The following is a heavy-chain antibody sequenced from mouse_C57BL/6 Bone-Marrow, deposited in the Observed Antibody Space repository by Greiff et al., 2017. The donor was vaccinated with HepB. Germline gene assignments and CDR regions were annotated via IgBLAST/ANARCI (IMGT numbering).Heavy chain of an antibody. CDR1: GYTFTSYG. CDR2: IYPRSGNT. J-gene: IGHJ1*03. CDR3: AREGYGTPYWYFDV. D-gene: IGHD2-10*02. Sequence: VQLQQSGAELARPGASVKLSCKASGYTFTSYGISWVKQRPGQGLEWIGEIYPRSGNTYYNEKFKGKATLTADKSSSTAYMELRSLTSEDSAVYFCAREGYGTPYWYFDVWGTGTTVTVSA. V-gene: IGHV1-81*01.